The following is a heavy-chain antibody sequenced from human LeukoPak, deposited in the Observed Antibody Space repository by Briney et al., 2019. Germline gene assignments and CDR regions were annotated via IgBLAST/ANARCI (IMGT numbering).Heavy chain of an antibody. CDR3: ARQRGSYGGYDHDAFNI. CDR2: IYYSGST. Sequence: SETLSLTCAVSGGSISTYYWSWIRQPPGKGLEWIGYIYYSGSTNYKPSLKSRVSISVDTAKNQFSLKLSSVTAADTAVCYCARQRGSYGGYDHDAFNIWGQGTMVTVSS. D-gene: IGHD5-12*01. V-gene: IGHV4-59*08. J-gene: IGHJ3*02. CDR1: GGSISTYY.